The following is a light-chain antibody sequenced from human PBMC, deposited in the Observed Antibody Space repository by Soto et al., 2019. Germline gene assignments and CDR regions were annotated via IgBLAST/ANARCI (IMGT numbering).Light chain of an antibody. J-gene: IGLJ1*01. CDR1: SSDVGGSIY. CDR3: SSFTSNSTYI. Sequence: QSALTQPASVSGSPGQSITISCTGTSSDVGGSIYVSWYKQHPGKAPKLMIYDVSNRPSGVSNRISGSKSGNTASLTISGIQPEDEADYYCSSFTSNSTYIFGTGTKVTVL. V-gene: IGLV2-14*01. CDR2: DVS.